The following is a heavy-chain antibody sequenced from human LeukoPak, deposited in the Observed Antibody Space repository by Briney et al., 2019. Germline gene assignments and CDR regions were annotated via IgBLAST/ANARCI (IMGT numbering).Heavy chain of an antibody. CDR1: GFTFDDYA. CDR3: AGEDYFDSSGYASWRFDI. CDR2: IYYSGNT. Sequence: PGGSLRLSCAASGFTFDDYAMHWVRQPPGKGLEWIGHIYYSGNTIYNPSLKSRVTISVDTSKNQFSLKLTSVTTADTAVYYCAGEDYFDSSGYASWRFDIWGQGTMVTVSS. D-gene: IGHD3-22*01. V-gene: IGHV4-59*01. J-gene: IGHJ3*02.